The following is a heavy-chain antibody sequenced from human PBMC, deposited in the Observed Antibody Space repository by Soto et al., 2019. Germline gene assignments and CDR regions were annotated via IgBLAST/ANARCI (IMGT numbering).Heavy chain of an antibody. CDR3: SSWNDAFDI. Sequence: QLQLQESGPGLVKPSETLSLTCTVSGCSISSSSYYWGWIRQPPGKGLEWIGSIYYSGSTYYNPSLKIRVTVSVDTSKNQFSLKLSSVTAADTAVYYCSSWNDAFDIWGQGTMVTVSS. J-gene: IGHJ3*02. CDR1: GCSISSSSYY. CDR2: IYYSGST. D-gene: IGHD6-13*01. V-gene: IGHV4-39*01.